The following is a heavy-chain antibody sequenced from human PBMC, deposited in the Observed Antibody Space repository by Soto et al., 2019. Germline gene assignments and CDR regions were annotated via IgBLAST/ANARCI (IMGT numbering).Heavy chain of an antibody. J-gene: IGHJ4*02. V-gene: IGHV3-21*06. CDR1: GVSFGDYS. Sequence: EVQLVESGGGLVKPGGSLRLSCVVSGVSFGDYSMNWVRQAPGKGLEWVSLITGNSEYKYYAGSVKGRFTVSRDNAKNSLYLQMNSLTVEDTAVYYCARSGELLQTFDSWGQGTLVTVSS. CDR2: ITGNSEYK. CDR3: ARSGELLQTFDS. D-gene: IGHD1-26*01.